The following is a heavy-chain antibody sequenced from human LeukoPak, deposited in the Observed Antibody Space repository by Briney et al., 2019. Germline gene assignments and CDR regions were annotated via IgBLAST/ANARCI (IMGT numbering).Heavy chain of an antibody. D-gene: IGHD2-2*01. CDR2: ISGSGGST. V-gene: IGHV3-23*01. CDR1: GFTFSSYW. J-gene: IGHJ6*02. CDR3: ASRDIVVVPAARYGMDV. Sequence: GGSLRLSCAASGFTFSSYWMSWVRQAPGKGLEWVSAISGSGGSTYYADSVKGRFTISRDNSKNTLYLQMNSLRAEDTAVYYCASRDIVVVPAARYGMDVGGQGPTVTVSS.